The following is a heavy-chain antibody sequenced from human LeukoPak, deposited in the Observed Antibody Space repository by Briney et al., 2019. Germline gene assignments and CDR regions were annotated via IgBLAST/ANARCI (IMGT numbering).Heavy chain of an antibody. V-gene: IGHV3-53*01. Sequence: GGSLRLSCAASGFSVTRNYVSWVRQAPGKGLEWVSLMYSGGGTSYADSVKGRFTISRDTSKNTLYLQMSSLRAEDTALYYCARYDNGKDYFDYWGQGTLVSVSS. D-gene: IGHD1-1*01. J-gene: IGHJ4*02. CDR2: MYSGGGT. CDR1: GFSVTRNY. CDR3: ARYDNGKDYFDY.